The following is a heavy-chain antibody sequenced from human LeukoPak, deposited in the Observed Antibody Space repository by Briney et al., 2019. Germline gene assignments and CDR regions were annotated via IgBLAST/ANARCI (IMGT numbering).Heavy chain of an antibody. CDR1: GFTFGDYA. Sequence: PGGSLRLSCTASGFTFGDYAMSWFRQAPGKGLEWVGFIRSKAYGGTTEYAASVKGRFTISRDDSKSIAYLQMNSLKTEDTAVYYCTRIRFLEWLFFDYWGQGTLVTVSS. V-gene: IGHV3-49*03. CDR3: TRIRFLEWLFFDY. CDR2: IRSKAYGGTT. J-gene: IGHJ4*02. D-gene: IGHD3-3*01.